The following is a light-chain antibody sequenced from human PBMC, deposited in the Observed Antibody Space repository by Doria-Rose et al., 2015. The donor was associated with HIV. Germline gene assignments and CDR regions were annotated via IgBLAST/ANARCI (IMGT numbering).Light chain of an antibody. J-gene: IGKJ3*01. V-gene: IGKV4-1*01. Sequence: TQSPESLGMSLCERATLYCKSNQSLLYTSKNYLAWYQQKPGQPPKLLIYWASTRQSEVPARFSGSGSGTDFTLTISSLEAEDVAVYYCQQYYDTPSFGPGTTVDIK. CDR3: QQYYDTPS. CDR1: QSLLYTSKNY. CDR2: WAS.